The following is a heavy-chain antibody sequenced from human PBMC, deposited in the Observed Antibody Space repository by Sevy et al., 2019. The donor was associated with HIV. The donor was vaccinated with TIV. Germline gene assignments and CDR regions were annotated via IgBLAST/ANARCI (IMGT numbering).Heavy chain of an antibody. J-gene: IGHJ6*02. V-gene: IGHV3-64D*06. CDR3: VKEGGFTGTRGYYYYYGMDV. CDR1: GFTFSSYA. CDR2: ISSNGGST. Sequence: GGSLRLSCSASGFTFSSYAMHWVRQAPGKGLEYVSAISSNGGSTYYADSVKGRFTISRDNSKNTLYLQMSSLRAEDTAVYYCVKEGGFTGTRGYYYYYGMDVWGQGTTVTVSS. D-gene: IGHD1-7*01.